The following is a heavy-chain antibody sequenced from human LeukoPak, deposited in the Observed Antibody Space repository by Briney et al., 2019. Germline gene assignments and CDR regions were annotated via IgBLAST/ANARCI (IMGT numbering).Heavy chain of an antibody. CDR2: INPSGGST. J-gene: IGHJ4*02. V-gene: IGHV1-46*01. CDR3: AREPTSYYDSSGYSAGFDY. D-gene: IGHD3-22*01. Sequence: EASVNVSCTASGYTFTSYYMHWVRQAPGQGLEWMGIINPSGGSTSYAQKFQGRVTMTRDTSTSTVYMELSSLRSEDTAVYYCAREPTSYYDSSGYSAGFDYWGQGTLVTVSS. CDR1: GYTFTSYY.